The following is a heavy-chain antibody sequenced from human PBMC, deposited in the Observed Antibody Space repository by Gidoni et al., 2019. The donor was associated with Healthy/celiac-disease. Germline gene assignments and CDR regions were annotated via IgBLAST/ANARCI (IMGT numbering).Heavy chain of an antibody. D-gene: IGHD3-16*01. CDR2: IYYSGST. CDR3: ARHYIYDFVLGGALFDY. J-gene: IGHJ4*02. V-gene: IGHV4-39*01. Sequence: QLQLQESGPGLVKPSETLSLTCTVSGGSISSSSYYWGWIRQPPGKGLEWIGSIYYSGSTYYNPSLKSRVTISVDTSKNQFSLKLSSVTAADTAVYYCARHYIYDFVLGGALFDYWGQGTLVTVSS. CDR1: GGSISSSSYY.